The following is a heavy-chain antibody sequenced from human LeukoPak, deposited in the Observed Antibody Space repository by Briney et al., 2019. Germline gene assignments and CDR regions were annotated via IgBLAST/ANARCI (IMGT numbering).Heavy chain of an antibody. CDR3: ARPEYDFWSGYWYYFDS. V-gene: IGHV3-7*01. D-gene: IGHD3-3*01. CDR1: GFTFSSYW. J-gene: IGHJ4*02. CDR2: IKQDGSEE. Sequence: GGSLRLSCAASGFTFSSYWMSWVRQAPGKGLGWVANIKQDGSEEYYVDSVKGRFTISRDNAKNSLYLQMNSLRAEDTAVYYCARPEYDFWSGYWYYFDSWGQGTLVTVSS.